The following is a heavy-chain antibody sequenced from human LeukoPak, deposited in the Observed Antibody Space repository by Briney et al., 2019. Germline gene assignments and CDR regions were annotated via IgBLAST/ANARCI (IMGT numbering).Heavy chain of an antibody. J-gene: IGHJ4*02. CDR2: IYYSGST. Sequence: SETLSLTCTVSGGSISAYYWTWIRQPPGKGLEWIGYIYYSGSTNYNPSLKSRVTISVDTSKNQFSLKLSSVTAADTAVYYCATIAGSSFYWGQGTLVTVSS. V-gene: IGHV4-59*08. D-gene: IGHD6-6*01. CDR3: ATIAGSSFY. CDR1: GGSISAYY.